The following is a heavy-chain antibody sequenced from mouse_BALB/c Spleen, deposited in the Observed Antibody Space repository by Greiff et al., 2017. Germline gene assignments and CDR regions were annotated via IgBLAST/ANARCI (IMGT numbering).Heavy chain of an antibody. CDR2: IRLKSNNYAT. D-gene: IGHD2-13*01. Sequence: EVKLVESGGGLVQPGGSLKLSCVASGFTFSNYWMNWVRQSPEKGLEWVAEIRLKSNNYATHYAESVKGRFTISRDDSKSSVYLQMNNLRAEDTGIYYCTRGYYGDVYAMDDWGQGTSVTVSS. CDR1: GFTFSNYW. J-gene: IGHJ4*01. V-gene: IGHV6-6*02. CDR3: TRGYYGDVYAMDD.